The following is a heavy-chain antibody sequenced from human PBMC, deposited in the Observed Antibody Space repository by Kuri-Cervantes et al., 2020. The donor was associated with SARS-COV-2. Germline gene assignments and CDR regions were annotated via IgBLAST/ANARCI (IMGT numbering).Heavy chain of an antibody. Sequence: SETLSLTCTVSSGSVSNGNSYWSWIRQSPGKGLEWIGYIYYTGRTDLNPSLKSRVTTSLNTSKKQFSLKLSSVTAADTAVYYCARGGGYDYPHYWGQGTLVTFSS. CDR3: ARGGGYDYPHY. CDR2: IYYTGRT. D-gene: IGHD3-16*01. CDR1: SGSVSNGNSY. V-gene: IGHV4-61*01. J-gene: IGHJ4*02.